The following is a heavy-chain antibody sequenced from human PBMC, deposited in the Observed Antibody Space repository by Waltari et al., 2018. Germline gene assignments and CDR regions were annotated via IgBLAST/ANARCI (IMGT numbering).Heavy chain of an antibody. J-gene: IGHJ3*01. CDR3: AREPGYCRGGSCYFSGDNAYDV. V-gene: IGHV4-59*01. Sequence: QVVLQESGPGLVKPSETLSLTCSVSGDSMNNYLWTWIRQTPGKGLEWIGYISYSGTTNDHPSLKSRVTISLDTSKNQFSLKLNSVTAADSAVYYCAREPGYCRGGSCYFSGDNAYDVWGRGTMVTVSS. CDR1: GDSMNNYL. CDR2: ISYSGTT. D-gene: IGHD2-15*01.